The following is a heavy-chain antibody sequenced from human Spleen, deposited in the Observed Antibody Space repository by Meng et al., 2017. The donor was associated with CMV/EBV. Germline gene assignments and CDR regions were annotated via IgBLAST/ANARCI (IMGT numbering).Heavy chain of an antibody. CDR3: AKGTRGRAAAGTGI. D-gene: IGHD6-13*01. J-gene: IGHJ3*02. Sequence: GESLKISCAASGFTFSSYGMHWVRQAPGKGLEWVAFIRYDGSNKYYADSVKGRFTISRDNSKNTLYLQMNSLRAEDTAVYYCAKGTRGRAAAGTGIWGQGTMVTVSS. CDR2: IRYDGSNK. CDR1: GFTFSSYG. V-gene: IGHV3-30*02.